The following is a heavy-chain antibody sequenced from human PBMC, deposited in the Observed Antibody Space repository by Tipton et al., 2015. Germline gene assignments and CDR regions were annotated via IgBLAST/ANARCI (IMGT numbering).Heavy chain of an antibody. V-gene: IGHV4-59*11. CDR2: NSYSGGA. Sequence: TLSLTCTVSGGSTTSHYWSWIRQPPGKGLEWIGYNSYSGGANYDSSLRSRVTISVDTSNNHFSLKLSSVTAADTAVYYCARGAVRDGDSRKSTFDYWCQGTLVTVSS. D-gene: IGHD2-21*01. CDR1: GGSTTSHY. CDR3: ARGAVRDGDSRKSTFDY. J-gene: IGHJ4*02.